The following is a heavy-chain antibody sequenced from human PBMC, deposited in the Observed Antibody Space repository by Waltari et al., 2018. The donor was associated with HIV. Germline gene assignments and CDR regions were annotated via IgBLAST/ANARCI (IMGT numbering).Heavy chain of an antibody. D-gene: IGHD5-12*01. J-gene: IGHJ4*02. CDR2: IYYSGST. CDR3: ARLRDGYNYSFDY. Sequence: QVQLQASGPGLVKPLQTLSLTCTVSGGSIRSGGYYWRGLRQPPGKGLEWIGYIYYSGSTYYNPSLKSRVTISVDTSKNQFSLKLSSVTAADTAVYYCARLRDGYNYSFDYWGQGTLVTVSS. CDR1: GGSIRSGGYY. V-gene: IGHV4-31*03.